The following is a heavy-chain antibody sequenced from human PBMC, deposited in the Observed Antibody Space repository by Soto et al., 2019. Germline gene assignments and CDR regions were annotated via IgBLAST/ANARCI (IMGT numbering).Heavy chain of an antibody. CDR1: GYTLTSYG. V-gene: IGHV1-18*04. CDR2: ISAYNGKT. Sequence: ASVRVSCKASGYTLTSYGITWVRQAPGQGLEWMGWISAYNGKTNYAQKLQGRVTMTTDTSTSTAYMELRSLRSDDTAVYYCAREWGPVLLAFLYSSPATLVSVS. D-gene: IGHD3-10*01. J-gene: IGHJ4*02. CDR3: AREWGPVLLAFLY.